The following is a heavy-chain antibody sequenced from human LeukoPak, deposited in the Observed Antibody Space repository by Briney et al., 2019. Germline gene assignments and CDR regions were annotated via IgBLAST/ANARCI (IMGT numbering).Heavy chain of an antibody. D-gene: IGHD3-22*01. CDR1: GYTFTSYG. J-gene: IGHJ4*02. Sequence: ASVKVSCKASGYTFTSYGISWVRQAPGQGLEWVGWISAYNGNTNYAQKLQGRVTMTTDTSTSTAYMELRSLRSDDTAVYYCARDYRDSSGYYFPFDYWGQGTLVTVSS. CDR2: ISAYNGNT. CDR3: ARDYRDSSGYYFPFDY. V-gene: IGHV1-18*01.